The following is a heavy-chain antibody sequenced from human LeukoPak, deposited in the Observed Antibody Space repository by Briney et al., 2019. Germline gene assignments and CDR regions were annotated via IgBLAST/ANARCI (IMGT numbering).Heavy chain of an antibody. CDR1: GGSISSSSYY. D-gene: IGHD3-22*01. V-gene: IGHV4-39*01. J-gene: IGHJ4*02. CDR2: IYYSGST. CDR3: HVGYDSSGYYPATDY. Sequence: TSETLSLTCTVSGGSISSSSYYWGWIRQPPGKGLEWIVSIYYSGSTYYNPSLKSRVTISVDTSKNQFSLKLSSVTAADTAAYYCHVGYDSSGYYPATDYWGQGTLVTVSS.